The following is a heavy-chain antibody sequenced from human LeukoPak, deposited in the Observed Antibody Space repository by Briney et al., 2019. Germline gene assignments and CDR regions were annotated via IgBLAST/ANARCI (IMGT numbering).Heavy chain of an antibody. D-gene: IGHD6-19*01. CDR3: VKDGHSSGWLVN. J-gene: IGHJ4*02. CDR2: ISYDGSNK. V-gene: IGHV3-30*18. Sequence: GRSLRLSCAASGFTFSSYGMHWVRQAPGKGLEWVAVISYDGSNKYYADSVKGRFTISRDNSKNTLYLQMNSLRAEDTAVYYCVKDGHSSGWLVNWGQGTLVTVSS. CDR1: GFTFSSYG.